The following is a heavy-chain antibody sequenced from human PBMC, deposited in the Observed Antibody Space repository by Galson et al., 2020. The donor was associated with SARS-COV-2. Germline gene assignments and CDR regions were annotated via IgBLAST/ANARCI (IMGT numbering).Heavy chain of an antibody. Sequence: SETLSLTCTVSGGSISTTRYYWGWIRQPPGKGLEWIGSVYYGGSTYYNPSLKSRVTISVDTSKNQFSLKLNSVTAADTAVYYCARPPDWLSNDPLSDYYIDVWGKGSTVTVSS. CDR3: ARPPDWLSNDPLSDYYIDV. CDR2: VYYGGST. J-gene: IGHJ6*03. D-gene: IGHD3-9*01. V-gene: IGHV4-39*01. CDR1: GGSISTTRYY.